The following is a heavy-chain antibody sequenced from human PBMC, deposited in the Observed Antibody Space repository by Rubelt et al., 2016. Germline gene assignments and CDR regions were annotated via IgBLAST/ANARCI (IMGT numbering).Heavy chain of an antibody. CDR2: IRVSSGAT. D-gene: IGHD2-2*01. V-gene: IGHV3-23*01. J-gene: IGHJ6*03. CDR1: GFTFNTYA. Sequence: LESGGGLVQPGGSLRLSCATSGFTFNTYAMIWVRQAPGKGLEWISYIRVSSGATYYADSVKGRFTISRDNSKNTLYLQMNSLRAEDTAVYYCARVREKPAAWDYYYYMDVWGKGTTVTVSS. CDR3: ARVREKPAAWDYYYYMDV.